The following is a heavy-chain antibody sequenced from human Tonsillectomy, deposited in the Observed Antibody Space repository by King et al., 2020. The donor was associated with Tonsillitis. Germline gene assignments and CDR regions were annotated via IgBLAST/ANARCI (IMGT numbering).Heavy chain of an antibody. Sequence: GQLVQSGAEVKKPGSSVKVSCKASGGTFNNYAITWVRQAPGQGLEWMGRLIPILDIANYAQKFQGRVTIIADKSTSTAYMDLSSLRSEDTAVYYCAISAEIGELLYYWGQGTLVTVSS. CDR2: LIPILDIA. D-gene: IGHD3-10*01. CDR1: GGTFNNYA. CDR3: AISAEIGELLYY. V-gene: IGHV1-69*04. J-gene: IGHJ4*02.